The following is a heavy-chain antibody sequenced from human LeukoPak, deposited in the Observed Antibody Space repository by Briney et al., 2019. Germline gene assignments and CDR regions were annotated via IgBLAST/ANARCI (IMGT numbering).Heavy chain of an antibody. CDR2: IFHTGHT. Sequence: PSETLSLTCAVSGGSISSGDYPWSWIRQPPGKGLEWIGYIFHTGHTSYNPSLKSRVTISVDMSKNQLSLKLSSVTAADTAVYYCARGLRDTSGYFQGYYYYGMDVWGQGTTVTVSS. CDR3: ARGLRDTSGYFQGYYYYGMDV. V-gene: IGHV4-30-2*01. J-gene: IGHJ6*02. D-gene: IGHD3-22*01. CDR1: GGSISSGDYP.